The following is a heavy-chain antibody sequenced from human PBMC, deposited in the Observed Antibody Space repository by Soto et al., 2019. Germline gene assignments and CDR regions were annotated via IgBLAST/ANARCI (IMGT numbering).Heavy chain of an antibody. D-gene: IGHD2-8*02. CDR2: IYYTGNT. V-gene: IGHV4-61*01. CDR3: ARGLLYCTGWFDP. J-gene: IGHJ5*02. Sequence: PSETLSLTCNVSGGSVSSGSYYWSWIRQSPGKGLEWIGYIYYTGNTNSNPSLKSRVNMSIDMSKNQFSLKLSSVTAADTAVYYCARGLLYCTGWFDPWGQGTLVTVSS. CDR1: GGSVSSGSYY.